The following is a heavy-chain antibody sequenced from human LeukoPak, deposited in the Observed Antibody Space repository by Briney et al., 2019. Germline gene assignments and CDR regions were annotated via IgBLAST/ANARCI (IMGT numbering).Heavy chain of an antibody. CDR2: ISWNSGSI. V-gene: IGHV3-9*01. J-gene: IGHJ3*02. CDR3: ARERSGNYYNAFDI. Sequence: GGSLRLSCAASGFTFDDYAMHWVRQAPGKGLEWVSGISWNSGSIGYADSVKGRITISRDNAKNTLHLQMNSLRAEDTAVYYCARERSGNYYNAFDIWGQGTMVTVSS. D-gene: IGHD1-26*01. CDR1: GFTFDDYA.